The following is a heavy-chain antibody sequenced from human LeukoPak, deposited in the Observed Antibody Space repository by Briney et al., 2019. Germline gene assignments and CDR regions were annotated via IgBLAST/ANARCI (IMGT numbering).Heavy chain of an antibody. CDR1: GYTFTSYY. Sequence: GASVKVSCKASGYTFTSYYMHWVRQAPGQGLEWMGIISPSGGSTSYAQKFQGRVTMTRDMSTSTVYMELSSLRSEDTAVYYRARGVWKNNWFDPWGQGTLVTVSS. CDR3: ARGVWKNNWFDP. V-gene: IGHV1-46*01. J-gene: IGHJ5*02. CDR2: ISPSGGST. D-gene: IGHD6-13*01.